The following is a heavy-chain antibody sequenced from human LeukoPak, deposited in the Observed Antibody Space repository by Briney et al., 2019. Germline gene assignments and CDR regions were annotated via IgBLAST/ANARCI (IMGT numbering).Heavy chain of an antibody. CDR3: ARSHSSSSFRWFDP. J-gene: IGHJ5*02. CDR2: ISAYNGNT. Sequence: ASVKVSCKASGYTFTSYGIIWVRQAPGQGLEWMGWISAYNGNTNYAQKLQGRVTMTTDTSTSTAYMELRSLRSDDTAVYYCARSHSSSSFRWFDPWGQGTLVTVSS. D-gene: IGHD6-13*01. V-gene: IGHV1-18*01. CDR1: GYTFTSYG.